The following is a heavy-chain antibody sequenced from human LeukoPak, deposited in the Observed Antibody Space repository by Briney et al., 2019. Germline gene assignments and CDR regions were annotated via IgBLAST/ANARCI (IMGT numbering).Heavy chain of an antibody. D-gene: IGHD3-22*01. CDR3: ARSAQYYYDSSGSMPGDY. V-gene: IGHV4-59*01. CDR1: GGSISSYY. Sequence: SETLSLTCTVSGGSISSYYWSWIRQPPGKGLEWIGYIYYSGSTNYNPSLKSRVTISVDTSKNQFSLKLSSVTAADTAVYYCARSAQYYYDSSGSMPGDYWGQGTLVTVSS. CDR2: IYYSGST. J-gene: IGHJ4*02.